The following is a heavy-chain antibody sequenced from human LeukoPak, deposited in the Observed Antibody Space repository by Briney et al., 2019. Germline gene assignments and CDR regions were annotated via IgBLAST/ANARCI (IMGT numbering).Heavy chain of an antibody. J-gene: IGHJ6*02. CDR1: GLMFSTYA. D-gene: IGHD4-17*01. CDR2: ISGSGGNT. CDR3: ASSLPNGESLHYHGVDV. V-gene: IGHV3-23*01. Sequence: GGSLRLACAASGLMFSTYAMTWVRQAPGKGLEWVSAISGSGGNTYYADSVKGRFTISRDNSKNTVYLQMSSLRAEDTAVYYCASSLPNGESLHYHGVDVWGQGTTVTVSS.